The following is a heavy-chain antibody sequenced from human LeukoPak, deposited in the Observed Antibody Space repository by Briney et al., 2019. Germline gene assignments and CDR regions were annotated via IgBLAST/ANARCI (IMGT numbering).Heavy chain of an antibody. J-gene: IGHJ6*02. CDR3: AGTYYYDSSGLGDV. V-gene: IGHV4-59*08. CDR2: IYYSGST. CDR1: GGSISSYY. Sequence: ASETLSLTCTVSGGSISSYYWSWIRQPPGKGLEWIGYIYYSGSTNYNPSLKSRVTISVDTSKNQFSLKLSSVTAADTAVYYCAGTYYYDSSGLGDVWGQGTTVTVSS. D-gene: IGHD3-22*01.